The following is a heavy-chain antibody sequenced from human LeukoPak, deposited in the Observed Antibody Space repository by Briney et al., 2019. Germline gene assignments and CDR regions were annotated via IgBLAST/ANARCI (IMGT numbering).Heavy chain of an antibody. Sequence: GASVKVSCKASGHTFTKYYMHWVRQAPGQGLEWMGWIHPGSGDTNYAQKFQGRVTVTRDTSITTAYMELTSLGSDDTAVYYCASYASGYNWIKAWGQGTLVTVSS. CDR1: GHTFTKYY. J-gene: IGHJ5*02. CDR2: IHPGSGDT. D-gene: IGHD3-10*01. V-gene: IGHV1-2*02. CDR3: ASYASGYNWIKA.